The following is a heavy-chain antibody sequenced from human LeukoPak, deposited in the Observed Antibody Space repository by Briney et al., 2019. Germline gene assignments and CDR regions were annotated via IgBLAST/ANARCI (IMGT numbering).Heavy chain of an antibody. CDR3: ARALAVAGRFYFDY. J-gene: IGHJ4*02. CDR1: GGSISSYY. D-gene: IGHD6-19*01. Sequence: SETLSLTCTVSGGSISSYYWSWIRQPPGKGLEWIGNIYYSGSTNYNPSLKSRVTISVDTSKNQFSLKLSSVTAADTAVYYCARALAVAGRFYFDYWGQGTLVTVSS. V-gene: IGHV4-59*01. CDR2: IYYSGST.